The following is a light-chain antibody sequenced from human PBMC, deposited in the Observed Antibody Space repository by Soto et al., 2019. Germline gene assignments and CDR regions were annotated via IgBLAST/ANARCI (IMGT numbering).Light chain of an antibody. CDR3: YQYGSTPPT. J-gene: IGKJ1*01. CDR1: QSVSVY. V-gene: IGKV3-20*01. CDR2: DAS. Sequence: EMVMTQSPATLSVSPGERATLSCRASQSVSVYLDWYQQKPGQAPRLLISDASNRATGIPARFSGSGSGTDFTLTISRLEPEDFVVFYCYQYGSTPPTFGQGTKVDIK.